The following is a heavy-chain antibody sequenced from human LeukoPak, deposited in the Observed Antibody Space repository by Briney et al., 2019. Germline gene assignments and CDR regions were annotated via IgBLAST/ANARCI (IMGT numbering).Heavy chain of an antibody. D-gene: IGHD3-10*01. CDR1: GYTFSGYY. Sequence: ASVKVSCKASGYTFSGYYIHWVRQAPGQGLEWMGWINPNSGGTNYAQKFQGRVTMTRDTSISTAYMELSRLRSDDTAVYYCVRSRGLDYYGSGTDFDSYYYYMDVWGKGTTVTISS. J-gene: IGHJ6*03. CDR3: VRSRGLDYYGSGTDFDSYYYYMDV. V-gene: IGHV1-2*02. CDR2: INPNSGGT.